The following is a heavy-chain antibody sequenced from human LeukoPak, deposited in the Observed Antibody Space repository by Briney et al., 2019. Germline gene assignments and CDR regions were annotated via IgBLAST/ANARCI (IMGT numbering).Heavy chain of an antibody. CDR2: IYSSGST. Sequence: SETLSLTCTVSGGPFSYYYWSWLRQPAGKGLEWIGRIYSSGSTKYNPSLESRVTMSVHTSKNQFSLNLRSVTAADTAVYYCARGRGYSYGYYYGMDVWGQGTTVTVSS. J-gene: IGHJ6*02. CDR1: GGPFSYYY. D-gene: IGHD5-18*01. CDR3: ARGRGYSYGYYYGMDV. V-gene: IGHV4-4*07.